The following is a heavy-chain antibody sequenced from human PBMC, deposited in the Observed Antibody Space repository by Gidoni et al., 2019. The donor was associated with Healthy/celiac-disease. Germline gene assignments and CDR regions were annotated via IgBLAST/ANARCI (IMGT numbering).Heavy chain of an antibody. CDR3: AKSRVIIMVRGVIIDLWYFDL. D-gene: IGHD3-10*01. Sequence: EVQLLESGGGLVQPGESLRLPCAASGFTLSSYAMSSLRQAPGTGLEWLSAISGSGGSTYFAATVKGRFTISRDNSKTTLYLQMNSLRAEDTAVYYCAKSRVIIMVRGVIIDLWYFDLLGRGTLVTVSS. CDR2: ISGSGGST. CDR1: GFTLSSYA. V-gene: IGHV3-23*01. J-gene: IGHJ2*01.